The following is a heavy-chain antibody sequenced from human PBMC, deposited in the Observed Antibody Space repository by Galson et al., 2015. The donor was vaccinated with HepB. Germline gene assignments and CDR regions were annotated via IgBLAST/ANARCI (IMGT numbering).Heavy chain of an antibody. J-gene: IGHJ3*02. CDR3: ARALSSVRFWLSKDGYNWEGFDM. D-gene: IGHD5-24*01. V-gene: IGHV4-59*01. Sequence: SETLSLTCTVSGGSISGYYWSWVRQPPGKGLEWLGYISSSGSTNYNPSFKSRITMSVDTSKNQFSLNLSSVLAADTAVYYCARALSSVRFWLSKDGYNWEGFDMWGQGTMVTVSS. CDR2: ISSSGST. CDR1: GGSISGYY.